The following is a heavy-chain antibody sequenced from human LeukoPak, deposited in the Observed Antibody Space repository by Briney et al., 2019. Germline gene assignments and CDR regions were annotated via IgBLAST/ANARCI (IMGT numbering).Heavy chain of an antibody. CDR2: IYYSGST. CDR3: ARVSIGRRVGFDL. V-gene: IGHV4-39*07. J-gene: IGHJ5*02. CDR1: GGSISSSSYY. Sequence: SETLSLTCTVSGGSISSSSYYWGWIRQPPGKGLEWIGSIYYSGSTYYNPSLKSRVTISVDTSKNQFSLKLSSVTAADTAVYYCARVSIGRRVGFDLWGQGTLVTVSS. D-gene: IGHD2-15*01.